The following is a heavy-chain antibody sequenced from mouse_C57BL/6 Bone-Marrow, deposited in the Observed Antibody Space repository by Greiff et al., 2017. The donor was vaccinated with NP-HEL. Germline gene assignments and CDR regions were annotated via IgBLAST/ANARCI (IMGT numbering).Heavy chain of an antibody. CDR2: IWWDDDK. CDR3: ARDPHYYGSSYGAY. CDR1: GYSLSTFGMG. D-gene: IGHD1-1*01. Sequence: QVTLKEPGPGILQPSQTLSLTCSFSGYSLSTFGMGVGWIRQPSGKGLEWLAHIWWDDDKYYNPALKSRLTISKETSKNQVFLKIANVDTADTATYYCARDPHYYGSSYGAYWGQGTLVTVSA. J-gene: IGHJ3*01. V-gene: IGHV8-8*01.